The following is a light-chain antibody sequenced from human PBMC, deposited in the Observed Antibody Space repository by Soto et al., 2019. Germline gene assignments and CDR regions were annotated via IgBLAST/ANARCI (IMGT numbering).Light chain of an antibody. V-gene: IGLV2-11*01. CDR1: SSDVGGYNY. CDR3: YSYAGSYTHVV. J-gene: IGLJ2*01. Sequence: QSVLTQPRSVSGSPGQSVTISCTGTSSDVGGYNYVSWYQQHPGKAPKLMIYDVSKRPSGVPDRFSGSKSGNTASLTISGLQAEDEADYYCYSYAGSYTHVVFGGGTKVTVL. CDR2: DVS.